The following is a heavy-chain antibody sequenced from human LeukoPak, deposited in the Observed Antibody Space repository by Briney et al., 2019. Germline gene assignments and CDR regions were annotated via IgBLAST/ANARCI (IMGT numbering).Heavy chain of an antibody. J-gene: IGHJ3*02. V-gene: IGHV3-66*01. CDR3: ARERFDGGKDAFDI. D-gene: IGHD4-23*01. CDR1: GFTFSDYA. CDR2: IYSGAST. Sequence: GGSLTLSCAASGFTFSDYAMSWVRQAPGKGLEWVSIIYSGASTYYADSVRGRFTISRDNSKNTVYLQMNSLRVEDTAVYYCARERFDGGKDAFDIWGQGTMVTVSS.